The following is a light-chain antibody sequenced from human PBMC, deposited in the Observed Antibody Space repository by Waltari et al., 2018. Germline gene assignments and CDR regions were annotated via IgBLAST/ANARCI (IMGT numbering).Light chain of an antibody. V-gene: IGLV1-47*01. CDR1: NSTLGFNS. J-gene: IGLJ2*01. CDR3: ASWDQSLRGVV. CDR2: RDS. Sequence: QSVLSQPPSASASPGQGVTISCSGGNSTLGFNSVFCYQHVPGTAPKLVIFRDSQRPSGVPGRFSGSKSGTSASLAISGLRSEDEADYYCASWDQSLRGVVFGGGTKLTVL.